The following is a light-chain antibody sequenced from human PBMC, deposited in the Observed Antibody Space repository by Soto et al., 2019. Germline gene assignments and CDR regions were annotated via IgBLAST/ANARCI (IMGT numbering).Light chain of an antibody. CDR2: QDS. CDR3: QAWDSSTAI. Sequence: SYELTQPPSVSVSPGPTASITCSGDKSGDKYACWYQQKPGQSPVLVIYQDSKRPSGIPERFSASNSGNTATLSISGTQAMDEADYYCQAWDSSTAIFGGGTKLTVL. CDR1: KSGDKY. V-gene: IGLV3-1*01. J-gene: IGLJ2*01.